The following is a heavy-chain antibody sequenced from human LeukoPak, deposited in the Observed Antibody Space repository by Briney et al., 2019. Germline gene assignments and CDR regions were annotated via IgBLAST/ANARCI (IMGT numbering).Heavy chain of an antibody. D-gene: IGHD5-24*01. CDR2: TYYSGTT. CDR1: GGSISTSDYY. CDR3: ARHRGGAEWLNWFDP. Sequence: PSGTLSLTCTVSGGSISTSDYYCGWIRQPPGKGLEWIGSTYYSGTTYYNPSLKSRVTISIDTSKNQFSLKLSSVTAADTAVYYCARHRGGAEWLNWFDPWGQGTLVTVSS. J-gene: IGHJ5*02. V-gene: IGHV4-39*01.